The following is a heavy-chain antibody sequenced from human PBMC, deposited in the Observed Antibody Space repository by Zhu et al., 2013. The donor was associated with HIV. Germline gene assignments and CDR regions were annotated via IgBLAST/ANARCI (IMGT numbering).Heavy chain of an antibody. D-gene: IGHD2-15*01. CDR3: ARDRLLVPGYCSGGSCYYNWFDP. V-gene: IGHV3-11*01. CDR1: GFTFSDYY. Sequence: VQLVESGGGLVKPGGSLRLSCAASGFTFSDYYMSWIRQAPGKGLEWISYINSRGSTIHYADSVKGRFTISRDNAKNSLYLQMNSLRAEDTAVYYCARDRLLVPGYCSGGSCYYNWFDPWGQGTLVTVSS. J-gene: IGHJ5*02. CDR2: INSRGSTI.